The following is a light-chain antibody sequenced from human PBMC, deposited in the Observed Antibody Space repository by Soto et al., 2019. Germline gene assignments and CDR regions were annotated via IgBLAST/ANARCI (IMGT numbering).Light chain of an antibody. Sequence: DIVLTPSPATLSLSLGERATLSCRASQSVSSYLAWYQQKPGQAPRLLIYDASNMATGIPARFSGSGSGTDFTLTISSLEPEDFAVYYCQQHSNLPLTFGGGTKVEIK. V-gene: IGKV3-11*01. CDR2: DAS. CDR3: QQHSNLPLT. CDR1: QSVSSY. J-gene: IGKJ4*01.